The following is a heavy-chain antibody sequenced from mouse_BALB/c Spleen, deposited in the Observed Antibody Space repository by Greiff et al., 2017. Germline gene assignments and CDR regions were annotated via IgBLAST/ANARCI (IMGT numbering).Heavy chain of an antibody. Sequence: VQLQQSGAELVRSGASVKLSCTASGFNIKDYYMHWVKQRPEQGLEWIGWIDPENGDTEYAPKFQGKATMTADTSSNTAYLQLSSLTSEDTAVYYCNRDYAMDYWGQGTSVTVSS. CDR2: IDPENGDT. V-gene: IGHV14-4*02. CDR1: GFNIKDYY. CDR3: NRDYAMDY. J-gene: IGHJ4*01.